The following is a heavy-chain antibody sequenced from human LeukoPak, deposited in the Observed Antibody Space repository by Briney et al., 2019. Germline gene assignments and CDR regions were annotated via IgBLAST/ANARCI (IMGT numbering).Heavy chain of an antibody. CDR1: GDSISSGYY. CDR3: ARALGAFDI. CDR2: IHHSGST. V-gene: IGHV4-38-2*02. Sequence: SETLSLTCTVSGDSISSGYYWGWIRQPPGKGLEWIGSIHHSGSTYYNPSLKSRVTISLDTSKNQLSLKLNSVTAADTAVYYCARALGAFDIWGQGTMVTVS. J-gene: IGHJ3*02.